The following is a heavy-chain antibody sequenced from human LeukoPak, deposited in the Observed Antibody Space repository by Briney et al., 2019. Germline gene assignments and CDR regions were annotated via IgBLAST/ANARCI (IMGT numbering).Heavy chain of an antibody. V-gene: IGHV3-23*01. Sequence: WGSLRLSCAASGNTLTTFAMSWVRQAPGKGLEWVSAISASGASTYYAGSVKGRFTISRDNSKNTLYLQMNSLRGEDTAVYYCATHYYDSSGPLGSWGPGTLLTVSS. J-gene: IGHJ5*02. D-gene: IGHD3-22*01. CDR1: GNTLTTFA. CDR2: ISASGAST. CDR3: ATHYYDSSGPLGS.